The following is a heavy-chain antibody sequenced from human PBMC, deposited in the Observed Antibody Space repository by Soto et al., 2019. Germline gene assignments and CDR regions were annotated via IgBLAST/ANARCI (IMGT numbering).Heavy chain of an antibody. CDR3: ARDGGRHSGGIDY. CDR1: GGTFXSXS. D-gene: IGHD1-26*01. Sequence: QVQLVQSGAEVKKPXSSVKVSCKXSGGTFXSXSXXWVRQAPGQGLEWMGEIIPIFGTANYAQKVQGRVTITADESTSTAYMELSSLRSEDTAVYYCARDGGRHSGGIDYWGQGTLVTVSS. J-gene: IGHJ4*02. V-gene: IGHV1-69*01. CDR2: IIPIFGTA.